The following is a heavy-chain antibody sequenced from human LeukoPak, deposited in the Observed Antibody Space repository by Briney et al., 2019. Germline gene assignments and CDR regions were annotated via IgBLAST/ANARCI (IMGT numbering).Heavy chain of an antibody. D-gene: IGHD4-23*01. CDR3: ARDRELRWYLVGSKYNWFDP. V-gene: IGHV3-48*01. Sequence: LSGGSLRLSCAASGFSFSTNSMNWVRQVPGKGLEWISYISSNSATTYYADSVRGRFTISRDNAKNSLYLHMNSLRADDTAVYYCARDRELRWYLVGSKYNWFDPWGQGTLVTVSS. CDR2: ISSNSATT. CDR1: GFSFSTNS. J-gene: IGHJ5*02.